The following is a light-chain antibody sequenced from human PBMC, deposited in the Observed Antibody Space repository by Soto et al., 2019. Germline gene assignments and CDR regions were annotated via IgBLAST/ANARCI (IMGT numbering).Light chain of an antibody. CDR2: GAS. CDR3: QQYGSSPPWT. CDR1: QSVSSSY. V-gene: IGKV3-20*01. Sequence: EIVLTQSPGTLSLSPGERATLSCRASQSVSSSYLAWYQQKPGHAPRLLIYGASSRATGIPDRFSGSGSGTDFTRSISRLEPEDVAVYYCQQYGSSPPWTFGQGTKVEIK. J-gene: IGKJ1*01.